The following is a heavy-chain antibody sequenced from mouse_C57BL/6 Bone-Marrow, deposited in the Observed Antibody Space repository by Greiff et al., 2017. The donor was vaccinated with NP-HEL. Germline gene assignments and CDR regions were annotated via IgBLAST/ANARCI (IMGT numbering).Heavy chain of an antibody. J-gene: IGHJ3*01. CDR3: RRKMGLKPFAY. CDR1: GYTFTDYN. CDR2: INPNNGGT. D-gene: IGHD1-3*01. V-gene: IGHV1-18*01. Sequence: VQLKQSGPELVKPGASVKIPCKASGYTFTDYNMDWVKQSHGKSLEWIGDINPNNGGTIYNQKFKGKATLTVDKSSSTAYMELRSLTSEDTAVYYGRRKMGLKPFAYWGQGTLVTVAA.